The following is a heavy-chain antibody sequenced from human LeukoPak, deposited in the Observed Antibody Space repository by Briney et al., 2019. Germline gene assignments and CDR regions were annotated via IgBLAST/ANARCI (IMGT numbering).Heavy chain of an antibody. Sequence: ASVKVSCKASGYTFTTYNINWVRQAPGQGLEWMGWISGYNGNTNYTQKLQGRVTMTTDTSTSTAYMELRSLKSDDTAVYYCASLKNYYDSSGYLVTDAFDIWGQGTMVTVSS. CDR3: ASLKNYYDSSGYLVTDAFDI. D-gene: IGHD3-22*01. V-gene: IGHV1-18*01. J-gene: IGHJ3*02. CDR2: ISGYNGNT. CDR1: GYTFTTYN.